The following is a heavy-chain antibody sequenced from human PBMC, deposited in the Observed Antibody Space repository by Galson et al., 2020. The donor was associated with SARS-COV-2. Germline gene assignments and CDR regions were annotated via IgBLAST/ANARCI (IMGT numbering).Heavy chain of an antibody. V-gene: IGHV4-34*01. CDR1: GGSFSGYY. CDR3: ARGRVVAAPRFDY. CDR2: INHSGST. J-gene: IGHJ4*02. Sequence: SETLSLTCAVYGGSFSGYYWSWIRQPPGKGLEWIGEINHSGSTNYNPSLKSRVTISVDTSKNQFSLKLSSVTAADTAVYYCARGRVVAAPRFDYWGQGTLVTVSS. D-gene: IGHD2-15*01.